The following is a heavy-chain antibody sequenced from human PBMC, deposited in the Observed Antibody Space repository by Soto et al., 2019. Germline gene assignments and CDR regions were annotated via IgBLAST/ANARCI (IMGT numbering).Heavy chain of an antibody. V-gene: IGHV3-21*01. CDR2: ISSSGGYI. J-gene: IGHJ4*02. CDR3: XRDLFGDYVFDY. CDR1: GFTFWTYT. Sequence: EVQLVESGGGLVKPGGSLRLSCAASGFTFWTYTMNWVRQAPGKGLEWVSSISSSGGYISYADSVKGRFTISRDNAKXSXYXQXXSLXXDDTAVYYXXRDLFGDYVFDYWGQGALVFVSS. D-gene: IGHD4-17*01.